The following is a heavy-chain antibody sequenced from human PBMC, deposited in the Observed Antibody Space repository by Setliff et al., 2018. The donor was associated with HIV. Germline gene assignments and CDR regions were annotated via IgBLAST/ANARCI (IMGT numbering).Heavy chain of an antibody. V-gene: IGHV3-30*04. CDR1: GFTLSSYA. CDR3: ARGRMGYSSSWYAGGNI. Sequence: PGGSLRLSCAVSGFTLSSYAMHWVRQAPGEGLEWVAVISFDGSNKYYADSVKGRFTISRDISKSTLYLQLSRLRAADTALYYCARGRMGYSSSWYAGGNIWGQGTLVTVSS. J-gene: IGHJ3*02. CDR2: ISFDGSNK. D-gene: IGHD6-13*01.